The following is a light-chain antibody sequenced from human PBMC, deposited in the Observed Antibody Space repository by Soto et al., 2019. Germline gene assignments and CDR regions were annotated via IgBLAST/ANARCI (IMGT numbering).Light chain of an antibody. V-gene: IGKV3-11*01. CDR2: DAS. CDR1: QRVSNN. Sequence: VLAQSPTTLYLSPGERATFSCRARQRVSNNLAWYQQKPGQDPRLLIYDASHRATGRPASFSGSGSGTNFPITISWLEPEDFAVYYCQRGDTFGQGTRLEIK. CDR3: QRGDT. J-gene: IGKJ5*01.